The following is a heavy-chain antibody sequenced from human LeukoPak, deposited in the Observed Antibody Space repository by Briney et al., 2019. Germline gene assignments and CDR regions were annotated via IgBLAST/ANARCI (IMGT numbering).Heavy chain of an antibody. CDR3: AKDREWWELLLSVRSGFDY. V-gene: IGHV3-23*01. J-gene: IGHJ4*02. D-gene: IGHD1-26*01. CDR2: ISGSGGST. CDR1: GFTFSSYA. Sequence: GGSLRLSCAASGFTFSSYAMSWVRQAPGKGLEWVSAISGSGGSTYYADSVKGRFTISRDNSKNALYLQMNSLRAEDTAVHYCAKDREWWELLLSVRSGFDYWGREPWSPSPQ.